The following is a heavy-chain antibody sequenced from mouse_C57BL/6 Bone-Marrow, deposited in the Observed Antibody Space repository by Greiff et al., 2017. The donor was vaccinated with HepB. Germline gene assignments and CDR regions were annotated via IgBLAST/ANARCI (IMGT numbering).Heavy chain of an antibody. V-gene: IGHV7-1*01. CDR2: SRNKANDYTT. D-gene: IGHD1-1*01. Sequence: EVKVVESGGGLVQSGRSLRLSCATSGFTFSDFYMEWVRQAPGKGLEWIAASRNKANDYTTEYSASVKGRFIVSRDTSHSILYLQMNALRDEDTAIYYCARDAYYYGSSYGYWYFDVWGTGTTVTVSS. CDR1: GFTFSDFY. J-gene: IGHJ1*03. CDR3: ARDAYYYGSSYGYWYFDV.